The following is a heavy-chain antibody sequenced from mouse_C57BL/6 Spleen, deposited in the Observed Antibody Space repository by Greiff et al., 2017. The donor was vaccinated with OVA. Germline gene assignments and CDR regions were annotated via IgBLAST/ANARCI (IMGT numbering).Heavy chain of an antibody. CDR3: ARRVAQYYFDY. D-gene: IGHD1-3*01. CDR1: GYTFTSYW. V-gene: IGHV1-69*01. CDR2: IDPSDSYT. J-gene: IGHJ2*01. Sequence: QVQLKQPGAELVMPGASVKLSCKASGYTFTSYWMHWVKQRPGQGLEWIGEIDPSDSYTNSNQKFKGKSTLTVDKSSRTAYMQLSSLTTEDSAVYYFARRVAQYYFDYWGQGTTLTVSS.